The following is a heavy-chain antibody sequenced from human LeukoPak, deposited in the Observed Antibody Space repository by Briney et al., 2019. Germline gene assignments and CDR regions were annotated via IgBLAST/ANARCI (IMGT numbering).Heavy chain of an antibody. CDR3: AKRGVVIRVILVGFHKEAYYFES. D-gene: IGHD3/OR15-3a*01. J-gene: IGHJ4*02. Sequence: GGSLSLSCAVSGITLNNYGMIWLRQARGEGREWGAGIGDGGGSTKYADSVKGRFTISRDNPKNTLYLQTNSLRAEDTAVYFCAKRGVVIRVILVGFHKEAYYFESWGQGALVTVSS. CDR2: IGDGGGST. CDR1: GITLNNYG. V-gene: IGHV3-23*01.